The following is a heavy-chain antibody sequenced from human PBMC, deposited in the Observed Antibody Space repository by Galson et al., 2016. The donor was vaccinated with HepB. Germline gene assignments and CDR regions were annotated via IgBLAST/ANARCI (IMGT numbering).Heavy chain of an antibody. Sequence: SCKASGYTFTNYAIHWVRQAPGQWLEWMGWINADNGNTKYSQKFQGRVTIIRDTSANIAYMELSSLISEDTAVYYCTRNAGGYKFGDWGQGTLVTVSS. CDR2: INADNGNT. J-gene: IGHJ4*02. D-gene: IGHD5-24*01. CDR3: TRNAGGYKFGD. CDR1: GYTFTNYA. V-gene: IGHV1-3*01.